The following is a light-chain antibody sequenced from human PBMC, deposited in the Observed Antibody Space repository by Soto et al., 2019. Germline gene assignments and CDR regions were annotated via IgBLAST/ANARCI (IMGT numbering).Light chain of an antibody. CDR1: QSVSSY. J-gene: IGKJ1*01. CDR2: GAS. CDR3: QQYGSSGT. Sequence: EIVSTPSPATVSFSPGERAPLYCRASQSVSSYLAWYQQKPGQPPRLLIYGASNRATGIPDRFSGSGSGTDFTLTISRLEPEDFAVYYCQQYGSSGTFGQGTKVDI. V-gene: IGKV3-20*01.